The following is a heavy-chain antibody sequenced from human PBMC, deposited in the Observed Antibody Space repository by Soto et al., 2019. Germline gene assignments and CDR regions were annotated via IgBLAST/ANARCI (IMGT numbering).Heavy chain of an antibody. CDR3: ATPSGY. D-gene: IGHD3-10*01. J-gene: IGHJ4*02. CDR2: INPSAGST. V-gene: IGHV1-46*01. CDR1: GYTCTGHN. Sequence: ASVKVSFRASGYTCTGHNIHWVRQATGQGLEWMGLINPSAGSTSYAQSFPGRVTMTRDTSTSTVFMDLSSLRSEDTAIYYCATPSGYWGQGTLVTVSS.